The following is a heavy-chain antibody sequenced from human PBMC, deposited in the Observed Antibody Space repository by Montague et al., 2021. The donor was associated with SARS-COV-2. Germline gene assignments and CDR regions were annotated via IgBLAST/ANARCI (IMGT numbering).Heavy chain of an antibody. CDR2: ISSSGSLI. D-gene: IGHD2-21*01. CDR1: GFTFSSYE. V-gene: IGHV3-48*03. Sequence: SLRLSCAASGFTFSSYEMNWVRQAPGKGLEWVSYISSSGSLIYYADSVKGRFTISRDNAKNSLYLQMNILRAGDTAVYYCAGDRPLDSYDPNFQYWGQGTLVTVSS. CDR3: AGDRPLDSYDPNFQY. J-gene: IGHJ1*01.